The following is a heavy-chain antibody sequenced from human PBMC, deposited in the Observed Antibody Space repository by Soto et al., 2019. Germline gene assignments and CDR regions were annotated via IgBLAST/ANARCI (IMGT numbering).Heavy chain of an antibody. CDR1: GFTFSDHY. Sequence: EVQLVESGGGLVQPGGSQRLSCAASGFTFSDHYMDWVRQAPGKGLEWVGSIRNKANSYTTDYAASVKGRFTISRDDSNDSLYLQMNSLKTEDTAIYYCARDSGKGAYFDYWGHGTLATVSS. J-gene: IGHJ4*01. CDR3: ARDSGKGAYFDY. D-gene: IGHD1-26*01. V-gene: IGHV3-72*01. CDR2: IRNKANSYTT.